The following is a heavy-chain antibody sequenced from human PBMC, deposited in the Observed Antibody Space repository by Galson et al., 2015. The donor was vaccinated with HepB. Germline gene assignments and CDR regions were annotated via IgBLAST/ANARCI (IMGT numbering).Heavy chain of an antibody. J-gene: IGHJ3*02. Sequence: SVKVSCKASGYTFTSYGISWVRQAPGQGLEWMGWISAYNGNTNYAQKLQGRVTMTTDTSTSTAYMELRSLRSDDTAVYYCARETSYGSGSEDAFDIWGQGTMVTVSS. D-gene: IGHD3-10*01. CDR2: ISAYNGNT. CDR3: ARETSYGSGSEDAFDI. V-gene: IGHV1-18*01. CDR1: GYTFTSYG.